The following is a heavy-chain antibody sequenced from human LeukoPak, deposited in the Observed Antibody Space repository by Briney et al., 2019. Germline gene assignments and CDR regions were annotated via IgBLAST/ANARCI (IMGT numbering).Heavy chain of an antibody. Sequence: GASVKVSCKASGYTFTDPFIHWVRQAPGQGLEWMGWINPNSGVTNYAQKFQGRVTMTRDTSISTAYMELSRLRSDDTAVYYCARGHRDCSSTSCYVADYWGQGTLVTVSS. V-gene: IGHV1-2*02. CDR1: GYTFTDPF. D-gene: IGHD2-2*01. J-gene: IGHJ4*02. CDR3: ARGHRDCSSTSCYVADY. CDR2: INPNSGVT.